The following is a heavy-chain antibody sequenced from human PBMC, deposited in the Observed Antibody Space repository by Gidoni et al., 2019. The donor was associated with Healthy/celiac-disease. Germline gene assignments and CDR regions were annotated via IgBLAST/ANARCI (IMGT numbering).Heavy chain of an antibody. CDR3: ARAITYIVVVPAAGPGHNWFDP. D-gene: IGHD2-2*01. CDR2: IYHSGST. Sequence: QVQLQESGPGLVKPSGTLSLTCAVSGCSISSGNWWSWVRQPPGKGLEWIGEIYHSGSTNYNPSLKSRVTISVDKSKNQFSLKLSSVTAADTAVYYCARAITYIVVVPAAGPGHNWFDPWGQGTLVTVSS. J-gene: IGHJ5*02. V-gene: IGHV4-4*02. CDR1: GCSISSGNW.